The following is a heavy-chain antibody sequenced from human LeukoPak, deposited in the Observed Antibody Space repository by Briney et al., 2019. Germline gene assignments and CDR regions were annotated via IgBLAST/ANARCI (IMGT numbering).Heavy chain of an antibody. D-gene: IGHD6-13*01. Sequence: SETLSLTCTVSGGSISSYFWTWIRQPPGKGLEWIGYIYYSGSTNYNPSLKSRVTISVDTSKNQFSLKLSSVTAADTAVYYCARTTAAGTYYFDYWGQGTLVTVSS. CDR1: GGSISSYF. V-gene: IGHV4-59*01. CDR3: ARTTAAGTYYFDY. CDR2: IYYSGST. J-gene: IGHJ4*02.